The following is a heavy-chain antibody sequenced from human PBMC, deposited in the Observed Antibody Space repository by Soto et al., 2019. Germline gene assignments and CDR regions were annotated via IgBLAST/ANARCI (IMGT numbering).Heavy chain of an antibody. CDR1: GFTFSRYA. CDR2: FDGSVGHT. CDR3: AKDRYPNMAPIDY. D-gene: IGHD2-2*02. J-gene: IGHJ4*02. V-gene: IGHV3-23*01. Sequence: GGSLRLSCAASGFTFSRYAVSWVRQAPGKGLEWVSVFDGSVGHTYYANSVKGRFAISSDNSKNTLYLQMNSLRAEDTAVYYCAKDRYPNMAPIDYWGQGTLVTVSS.